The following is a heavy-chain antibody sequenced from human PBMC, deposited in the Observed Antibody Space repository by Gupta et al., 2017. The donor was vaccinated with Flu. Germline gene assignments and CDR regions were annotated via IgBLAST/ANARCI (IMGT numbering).Heavy chain of an antibody. Sequence: FIFSDYDMQWVRQATGKGLEWIAAIGTGGDTYYPDSVKGRFTTSRESDKNSLYLHMNSLRAGDTAVYYWARGKALWVLPNYYGLDVWGQGTTVTVSS. J-gene: IGHJ6*02. CDR2: IGTGGDT. CDR3: ARGKALWVLPNYYGLDV. V-gene: IGHV3-13*01. CDR1: FIFSDYD. D-gene: IGHD1-26*01.